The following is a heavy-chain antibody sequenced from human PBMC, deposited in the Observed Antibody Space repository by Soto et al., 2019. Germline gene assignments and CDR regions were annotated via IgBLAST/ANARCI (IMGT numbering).Heavy chain of an antibody. CDR1: EFTFSSYA. V-gene: IGHV3-23*01. CDR3: AKNRDTGVAGTSCWFGP. Sequence: EVQLLESGGGLVQPGGSLRLSCAASEFTFSSYAMSWVRQAPGKGLEWVSAITGSGDTTYYVDSVRGRFTISRDNSKNTLYLQMNSLRAEDTAVYYCAKNRDTGVAGTSCWFGPWGQGTLVTVSS. D-gene: IGHD6-19*01. J-gene: IGHJ5*02. CDR2: ITGSGDTT.